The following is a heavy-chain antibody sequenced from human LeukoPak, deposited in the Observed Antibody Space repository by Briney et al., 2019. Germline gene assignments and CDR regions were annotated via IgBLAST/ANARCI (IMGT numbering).Heavy chain of an antibody. CDR3: ARSYGWLPGGM. J-gene: IGHJ4*02. Sequence: GGPLRLSCAASGFTFSDYYMSWIRQAPGKGLGWVSYISSTSSYTNYADSVKGRFTISRDNAKNSLHLQMNSLRAEDTAVYYCARSYGWLPGGMWGQGTLVTVSS. CDR1: GFTFSDYY. V-gene: IGHV3-11*03. CDR2: ISSTSSYT. D-gene: IGHD5-12*01.